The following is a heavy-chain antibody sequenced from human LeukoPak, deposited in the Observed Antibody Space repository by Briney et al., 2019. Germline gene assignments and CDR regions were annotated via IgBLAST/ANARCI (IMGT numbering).Heavy chain of an antibody. D-gene: IGHD2-2*01. CDR2: IWYDGSNK. J-gene: IGHJ6*04. V-gene: IGHV3-33*01. CDR1: GFTFSSYG. CDR3: AREKIVVVPAATGYYYYYYGMDV. Sequence: PGGSLRLSCAASGFTFSSYGMHWVRQAPGKGLEWVPVIWYDGSNKYYADSVKGRFTISRDNSKNTLYLQMNSLRAEDTAVYYCAREKIVVVPAATGYYYYYYGMDVWGKGTTVTVSS.